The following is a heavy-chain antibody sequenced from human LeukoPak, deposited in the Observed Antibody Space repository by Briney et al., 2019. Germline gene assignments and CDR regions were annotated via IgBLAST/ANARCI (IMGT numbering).Heavy chain of an antibody. Sequence: SETLSLTCTVSGGSISSGGYYWSWIRQHPGRGLEGIGYIYYSGSTYYNPSLKSRVTISVDTSKHQFSLKLSSVTAADTAVYYCARASSDFWSGLRPGYYYYYMDVWGKGATVTVSS. J-gene: IGHJ6*03. CDR2: IYYSGST. V-gene: IGHV4-31*03. CDR1: GGSISSGGYY. D-gene: IGHD3-3*01. CDR3: ARASSDFWSGLRPGYYYYYMDV.